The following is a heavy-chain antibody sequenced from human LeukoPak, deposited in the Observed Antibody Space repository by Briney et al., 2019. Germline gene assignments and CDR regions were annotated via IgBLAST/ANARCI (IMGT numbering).Heavy chain of an antibody. V-gene: IGHV3-23*01. J-gene: IGHJ5*02. CDR3: AKDQSPYYDFWSGYYQT. CDR2: IRGSGGST. D-gene: IGHD3-3*01. Sequence: GGSLRLSCAASGFTFSSFAMSWVRQAPGKGLEWVSAIRGSGGSTNYADSVKGRFTISRDNSKNTLYLQMNSLRAEDTAVYYCAKDQSPYYDFWSGYYQTWGQGTLVTVSS. CDR1: GFTFSSFA.